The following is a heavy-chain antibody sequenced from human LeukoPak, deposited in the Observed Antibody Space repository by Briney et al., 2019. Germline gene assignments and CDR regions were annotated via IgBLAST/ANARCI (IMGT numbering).Heavy chain of an antibody. J-gene: IGHJ6*03. CDR3: ARDQWELEYYYYMDV. D-gene: IGHD1-26*01. Sequence: PSETLSLTCTVSGGSISSYYWSWIRQPAGKGLEWIGRIYTSGSTNYNPSLKSRVTMSVDTSKNQFSLKLSSVTAADTAVYYCARDQWELEYYYYMDVWGKGTTVTVSS. V-gene: IGHV4-4*07. CDR2: IYTSGST. CDR1: GGSISSYY.